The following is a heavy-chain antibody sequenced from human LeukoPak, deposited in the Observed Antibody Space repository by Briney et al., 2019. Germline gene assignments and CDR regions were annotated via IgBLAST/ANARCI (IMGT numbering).Heavy chain of an antibody. D-gene: IGHD3-22*01. Sequence: GGSLRLSCAASGFTFSSYAMSWVRQAPGKGLEWVSGISGSGGRTYYADSVKGRFTISGENSKNTLYLQMNSLRAEDTAVYYCAKEGPSSGYYRYYFDYWGQGTLVTVSS. J-gene: IGHJ4*02. CDR3: AKEGPSSGYYRYYFDY. CDR2: ISGSGGRT. CDR1: GFTFSSYA. V-gene: IGHV3-23*01.